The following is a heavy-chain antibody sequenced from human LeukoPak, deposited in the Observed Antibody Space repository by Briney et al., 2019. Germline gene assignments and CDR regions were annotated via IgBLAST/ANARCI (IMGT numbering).Heavy chain of an antibody. CDR1: GASISSSDYF. Sequence: SQTLSLTCTVSGASISSSDYFWHWIRQPAGKGLEWIGHIYPSGSTSYNASLQSRVTISVDTSKNQFSLKMNSVTAADTAVYYCAKSGDIVVVPAAVFDYWGQGTLVTVSS. V-gene: IGHV4-61*09. J-gene: IGHJ4*02. CDR2: IYPSGST. CDR3: AKSGDIVVVPAAVFDY. D-gene: IGHD2-2*01.